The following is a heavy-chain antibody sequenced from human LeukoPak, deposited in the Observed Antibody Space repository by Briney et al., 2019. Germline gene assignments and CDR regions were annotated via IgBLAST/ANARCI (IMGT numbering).Heavy chain of an antibody. D-gene: IGHD3-22*01. V-gene: IGHV5-51*01. J-gene: IGHJ4*02. Sequence: GESLKISCKGSAYSFASYWIGWVRQMPGKGLEWMGIIYPGDSYTTYSPSFQGQVTISADKSISTAYLQWSSLKASDTAMYYCARQVTMIPPFDYWGQGTLVTVSS. CDR2: IYPGDSYT. CDR3: ARQVTMIPPFDY. CDR1: AYSFASYW.